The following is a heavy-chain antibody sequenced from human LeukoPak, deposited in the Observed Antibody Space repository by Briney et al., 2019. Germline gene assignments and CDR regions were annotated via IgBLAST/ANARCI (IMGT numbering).Heavy chain of an antibody. V-gene: IGHV4-59*01. CDR1: GGSISSYY. Sequence: ESSETLSLTCTVSGGSISSYYWSWIRQPPGKGLEWIGYIYYSGSTNYNPSLKSRVTISVDTSKNQFSLKLSSVTAADTAMYYCAGHLSSSHGDAFDIWGQGTMVTVSS. D-gene: IGHD6-13*01. CDR2: IYYSGST. J-gene: IGHJ3*02. CDR3: AGHLSSSHGDAFDI.